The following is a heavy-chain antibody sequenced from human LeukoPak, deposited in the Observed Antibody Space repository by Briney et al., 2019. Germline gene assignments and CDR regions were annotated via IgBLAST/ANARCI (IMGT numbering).Heavy chain of an antibody. Sequence: AGGSLRLSCAASGFTFSSYAMHWVRQAPGKGLEWVAVISYDGSNKYYADSVKGRFTIFRDNSKNTLYLQMNSLRAEDTAVYYCARARGYSYGPFDYWGQGTLVTVSS. J-gene: IGHJ4*02. CDR1: GFTFSSYA. CDR2: ISYDGSNK. CDR3: ARARGYSYGPFDY. V-gene: IGHV3-30-3*01. D-gene: IGHD5-18*01.